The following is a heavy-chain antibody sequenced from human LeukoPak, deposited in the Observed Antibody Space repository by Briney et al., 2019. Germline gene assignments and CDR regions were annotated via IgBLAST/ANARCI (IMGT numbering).Heavy chain of an antibody. CDR3: VRDYLYAMDV. CDR2: ISDRSHNI. V-gene: IGHV3-48*02. CDR1: GLTFSSYS. Sequence: GGSLRLSCAASGLTFSSYSMNWVRQAPGKGLEWVSYISDRSHNIYYADSVKGRFTISRDNAENSLYLQMNSLREEDTAVYYCVRDYLYAMDVWGQGTTVTVSS. J-gene: IGHJ6*02.